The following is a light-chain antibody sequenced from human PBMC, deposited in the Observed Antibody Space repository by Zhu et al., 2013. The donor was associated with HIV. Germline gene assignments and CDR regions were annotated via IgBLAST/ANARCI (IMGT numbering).Light chain of an antibody. V-gene: IGKV1-39*01. CDR2: AAS. J-gene: IGKJ4*01. Sequence: DIQMTQSPSSLSASVGDRVTITCRASQSISSYLNWYQQKPGKAPKLLIYAASSLQSGVPSRFSGSGSGTDFTLTITSLQPEDFATYYCQQVNSYPLTLGGGTKVEI. CDR1: QSISSY. CDR3: QQVNSYPLT.